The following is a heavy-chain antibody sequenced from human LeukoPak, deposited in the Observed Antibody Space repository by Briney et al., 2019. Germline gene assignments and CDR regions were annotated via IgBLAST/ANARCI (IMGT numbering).Heavy chain of an antibody. Sequence: GASVKVSCKASGYTFTGYYMHWVRQAPGQGLEWMGWINPNSGGTNYAQKFQGRVTMTRDTSISTAYMELSRLRSDDTAVYYCARDDGEVDFDWLLHAWWGQGTLVTVSS. D-gene: IGHD3-9*01. CDR1: GYTFTGYY. V-gene: IGHV1-2*02. CDR3: ARDDGEVDFDWLLHAW. CDR2: INPNSGGT. J-gene: IGHJ4*02.